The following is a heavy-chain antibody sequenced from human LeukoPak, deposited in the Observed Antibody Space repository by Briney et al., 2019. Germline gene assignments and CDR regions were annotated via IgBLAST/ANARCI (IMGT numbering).Heavy chain of an antibody. Sequence: KTSETLSPTCTVSGGSISSYYWSWIRQPPGKGLEWIGNIYNSGSTNYNPSLKSRVTISVDTSKNQYSLKLSSVTATDTAFYYCARGNTWLTSKWGQGTLVIVSS. V-gene: IGHV4-59*08. D-gene: IGHD3-22*01. CDR3: ARGNTWLTSK. CDR2: IYNSGST. CDR1: GGSISSYY. J-gene: IGHJ4*02.